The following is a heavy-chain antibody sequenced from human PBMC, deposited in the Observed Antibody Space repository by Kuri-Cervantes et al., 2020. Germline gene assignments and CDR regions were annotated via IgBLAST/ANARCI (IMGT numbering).Heavy chain of an antibody. Sequence: GGSLRLSCKGSGYSFTSYWIGWVRQAPGRGLEWVSEISANGGTTHYADSVKGRFIISRDNSKKTLFLQLNSLRVEDTATYYCVYQFRTLHWGQGTPVTVSS. CDR2: ISANGGTT. CDR1: GYSFTSYW. D-gene: IGHD2-2*02. V-gene: IGHV3-23*01. CDR3: VYQFRTLH. J-gene: IGHJ4*02.